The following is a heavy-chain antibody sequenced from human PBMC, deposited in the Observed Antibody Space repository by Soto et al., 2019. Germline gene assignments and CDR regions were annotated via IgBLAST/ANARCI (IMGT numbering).Heavy chain of an antibody. CDR2: IYHSGST. Sequence: TLSLTCDVSGYSSSSGYYWGWIRQPPGKGLEWIGNIYHSGSTYYNPSLKSRVTISVDKSKNRFSLKLSSVTAADTAVYYCARANYDSLDYWGPGTLVTVSS. J-gene: IGHJ4*02. V-gene: IGHV4-38-2*01. CDR3: ARANYDSLDY. CDR1: GYSSSSGYY. D-gene: IGHD3-22*01.